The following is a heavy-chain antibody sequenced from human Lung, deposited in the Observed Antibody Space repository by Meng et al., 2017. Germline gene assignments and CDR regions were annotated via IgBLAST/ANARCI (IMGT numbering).Heavy chain of an antibody. J-gene: IGHJ4*02. V-gene: IGHV3-23*04. CDR3: AKEIRPNDY. CDR2: INIGGETT. CDR1: GFTVSTAA. Sequence: EVERVEAGGGLGQPGGSLRLSFAVSGFTVSTAAMCWVRQAPGKGLEWVSSINIGGETTWFADSVKGRFTISRDNSKNTLYLQMNSLRAEDTAVYYCAKEIRPNDYWGQGTLVTVSS.